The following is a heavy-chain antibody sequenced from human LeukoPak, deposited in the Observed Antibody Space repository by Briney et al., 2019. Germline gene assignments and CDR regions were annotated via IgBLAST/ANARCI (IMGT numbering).Heavy chain of an antibody. D-gene: IGHD6-19*01. J-gene: IGHJ4*02. CDR1: GFTFSRYS. Sequence: GGSLRLSCAASGFTFSRYSMNWVRQAPGKGLEWVSSISSSDTYIYYADSLKGRFTISRDNAKNSLYLQMDSLRAEDTAVYFCARSLYSSAWYADYWGQGTLVTVSS. CDR2: ISSSDTYI. V-gene: IGHV3-21*01. CDR3: ARSLYSSAWYADY.